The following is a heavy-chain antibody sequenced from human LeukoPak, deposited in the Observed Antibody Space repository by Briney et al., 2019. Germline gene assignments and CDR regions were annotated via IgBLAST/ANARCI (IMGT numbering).Heavy chain of an antibody. Sequence: GGSLRLSCAGSGFTFSSNPLSWVRQAPGKGLEWVSAINPSGGNTYYADSVRGRFTISRDNSKNTLYLQMNTLRAEDTAVYYCATTKKARRYFDYWGQGTLSPSPQ. CDR3: ATTKKARRYFDY. CDR1: GFTFSSNP. D-gene: IGHD1-1*01. V-gene: IGHV3-23*01. CDR2: INPSGGNT. J-gene: IGHJ4*02.